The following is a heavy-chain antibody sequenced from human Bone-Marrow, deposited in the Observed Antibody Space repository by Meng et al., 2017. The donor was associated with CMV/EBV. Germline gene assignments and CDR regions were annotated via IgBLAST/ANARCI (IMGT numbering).Heavy chain of an antibody. Sequence: GSLRLSCTVSGGSVSSSSYYWGWIRQPPGKGLEWVGSIYYSGSTYYSPSLKSRVTISLDTSKNHFSLKLSSVTAADTAVYYCARGRYYYDSSGTDYWGQGPLVTVSS. D-gene: IGHD3-22*01. J-gene: IGHJ4*02. CDR2: IYYSGST. V-gene: IGHV4-39*07. CDR1: GGSVSSSSYY. CDR3: ARGRYYYDSSGTDY.